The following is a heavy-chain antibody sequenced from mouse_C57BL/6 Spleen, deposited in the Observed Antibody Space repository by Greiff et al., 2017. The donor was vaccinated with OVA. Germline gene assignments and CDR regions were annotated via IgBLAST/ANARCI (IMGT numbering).Heavy chain of an antibody. Sequence: QVQLKQSGAELVRPGASVTLSCKASGYTFTDYEMHWVKQTPVHGLEWIGAIDPETGGTAYNQKFKGKAILTAYKSSSTAYMELRSLTSEDSAVYYGTRGDYGSSYHFDYWGQGTTLTVSS. CDR2: IDPETGGT. J-gene: IGHJ2*01. D-gene: IGHD1-1*01. V-gene: IGHV1-15*01. CDR1: GYTFTDYE. CDR3: TRGDYGSSYHFDY.